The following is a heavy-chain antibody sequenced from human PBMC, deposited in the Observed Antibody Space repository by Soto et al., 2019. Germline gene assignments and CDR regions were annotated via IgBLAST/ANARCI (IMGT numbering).Heavy chain of an antibody. Sequence: SETLSLTCAVSGYSISSGYYWGWIRQPPGKGLEWIGSIYHSGSTYYNPSLKSRVTISVDTSKNQFSLKLSSVTAADTAVYYCARGGTNWFDPWGQGNLVTVSS. D-gene: IGHD1-26*01. CDR2: IYHSGST. V-gene: IGHV4-38-2*01. CDR1: GYSISSGYY. J-gene: IGHJ5*02. CDR3: ARGGTNWFDP.